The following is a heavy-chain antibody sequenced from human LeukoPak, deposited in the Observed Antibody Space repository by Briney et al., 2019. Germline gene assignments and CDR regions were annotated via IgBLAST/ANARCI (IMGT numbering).Heavy chain of an antibody. CDR3: VKDRVSGVVVVAATLHY. CDR2: ISSNGGST. J-gene: IGHJ4*02. Sequence: PGGSLRLSCSASGFTFSSYAMHWVRQAPGKGLEYVSAISSNGGSTYYADSVKGRFTISRDNSKNTLYLQMSRLRAEDTAVYYCVKDRVSGVVVVAATLHYWGQGTLVTVSS. V-gene: IGHV3-64D*06. D-gene: IGHD2-15*01. CDR1: GFTFSSYA.